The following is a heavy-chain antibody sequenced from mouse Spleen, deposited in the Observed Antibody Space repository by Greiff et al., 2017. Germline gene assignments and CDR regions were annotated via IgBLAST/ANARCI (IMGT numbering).Heavy chain of an antibody. CDR2: INPSSGYT. Sequence: QVQLQQPGAELVKPEASVKLSCKASGYTFTSYWMQWVKQRPGQGLEWIGYINPSSGYTKYNQKFKDKATLTADKSSSTAYMQLSSLTSEDSAVYYCARSQFITTATFAYWGQGTLVTVSA. D-gene: IGHD1-2*01. CDR3: ARSQFITTATFAY. V-gene: IGHV1-7*01. J-gene: IGHJ3*01. CDR1: GYTFTSYW.